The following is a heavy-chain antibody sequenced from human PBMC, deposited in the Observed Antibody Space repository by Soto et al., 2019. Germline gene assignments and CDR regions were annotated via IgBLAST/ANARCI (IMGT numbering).Heavy chain of an antibody. CDR2: IYYSGST. CDR3: AREYDFWSCYYTGWFDP. CDR1: GGSISSYY. V-gene: IGHV4-59*01. D-gene: IGHD3-3*01. Sequence: QVQLQESGPGLVKPSETLSLTCTVSGGSISSYYWSWIRQPPGKGLEWIGDIYYSGSTNYNPSLKSRVTISVDTSKNPFSLKPTSLTAADTAVYYCAREYDFWSCYYTGWFDPWGQGTLVTVSS. J-gene: IGHJ5*02.